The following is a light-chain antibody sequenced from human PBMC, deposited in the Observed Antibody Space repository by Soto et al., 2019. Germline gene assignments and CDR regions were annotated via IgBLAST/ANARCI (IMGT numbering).Light chain of an antibody. J-gene: IGKJ1*01. V-gene: IGKV1-5*01. CDR1: QTITTW. CDR2: DAS. CDR3: QQYNSYSPT. Sequence: PPTLSASVGDRVTITCRASQTITTWMAWYQQKPGKAPKLLVYDASSLESGVPSRFSGSGSGTEFTLTISSLQPDDFATYYCQQYNSYSPTFGQGTKVDIK.